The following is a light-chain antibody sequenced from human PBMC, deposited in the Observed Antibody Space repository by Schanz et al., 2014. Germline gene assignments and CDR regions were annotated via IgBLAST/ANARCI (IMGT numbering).Light chain of an antibody. V-gene: IGLV1-51*01. J-gene: IGLJ2*01. CDR2: DNH. Sequence: QSVLTQPPSVSAAPGQKVTISCSGSSSEIGDNYVSWYQHLPGTAPKVLIYDNHYRPSGIPDRFSGSKSGTSATLDITGPQNGDEADYYCGTWDSSLSAVVFGGGTKLTVL. CDR3: GTWDSSLSAVV. CDR1: SSEIGDNY.